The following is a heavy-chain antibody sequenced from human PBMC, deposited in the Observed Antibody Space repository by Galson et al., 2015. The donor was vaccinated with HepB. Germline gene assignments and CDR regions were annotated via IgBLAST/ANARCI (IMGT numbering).Heavy chain of an antibody. CDR1: GFHFRNYA. J-gene: IGHJ5*01. V-gene: IGHV3-23*01. CDR3: AKDLGYSREANWFDS. D-gene: IGHD5-12*01. Sequence: LRLSCATSGFHFRNYAMACVRPALGTGLAWVSSITGGTTTYYADSVKVRFTISSDNSRNTVHLELSSLRAEAPAVYYCAKDLGYSREANWFDSWGQGTLVTVSS. CDR2: ITGGTTT.